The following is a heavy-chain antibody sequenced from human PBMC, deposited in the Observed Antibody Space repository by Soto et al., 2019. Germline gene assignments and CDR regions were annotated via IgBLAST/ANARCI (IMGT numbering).Heavy chain of an antibody. J-gene: IGHJ4*02. D-gene: IGHD2-15*01. Sequence: QLQLQESGPGLVKPSETLSLTCTVSGGSISSSSYYWGWIRQPPGKGLEWIGSIYYSGITYYNPSLKSRVTIYVDTSKNQFSLKLSSVTAADTAVYYCARHTPAISIADHWGQGTLVTVSS. CDR1: GGSISSSSYY. V-gene: IGHV4-39*01. CDR2: IYYSGIT. CDR3: ARHTPAISIADH.